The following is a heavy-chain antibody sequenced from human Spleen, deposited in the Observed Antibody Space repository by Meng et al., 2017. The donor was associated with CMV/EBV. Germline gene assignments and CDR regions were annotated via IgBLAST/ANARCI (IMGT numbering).Heavy chain of an antibody. CDR1: GYTFTSYD. D-gene: IGHD2-2*01. V-gene: IGHV1-8*03. CDR2: MNTNSGNT. CDR3: VRGTGHCSSTSCSSGY. J-gene: IGHJ4*02. Sequence: ASVKVSCKASGYTFTSYDINWVRQASGQGPEWVGWMNTNSGNTGYAQKFQGRVTITRNTSISTAYMELSSLRSEDTAAYYCVRGTGHCSSTSCSSGYWGQGTLVTFSS.